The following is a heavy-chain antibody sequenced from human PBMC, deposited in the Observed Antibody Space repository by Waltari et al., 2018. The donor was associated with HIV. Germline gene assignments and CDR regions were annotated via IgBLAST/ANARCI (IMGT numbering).Heavy chain of an antibody. CDR2: ISSSSTYI. D-gene: IGHD6-13*01. CDR1: GFTFSDYS. CDR3: ASGRPARIAAAVD. Sequence: EVQLVESGGGLVKPGGSLRLSCAASGFTFSDYSMNWVRRAPGKGLEWVSSISSSSTYIYYADSIKGRFTISRDNAKSSLYLQMNSLRAEDTAVYYCASGRPARIAAAVDWGQGTLVTVSS. V-gene: IGHV3-21*01. J-gene: IGHJ4*02.